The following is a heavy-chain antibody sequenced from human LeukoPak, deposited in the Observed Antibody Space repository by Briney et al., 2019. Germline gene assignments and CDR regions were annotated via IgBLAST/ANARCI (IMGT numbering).Heavy chain of an antibody. CDR1: GGSISSSSYY. CDR3: ARVGANYDILTGYTSNWFDP. J-gene: IGHJ5*02. Sequence: SETLSLTCTVSGGSISSSSYYWGWIRQPPGKGLEWIGSIYYSGSTYYNPSLKSRVTISVDMSKNQFSLKLSSETAADTAVYYCARVGANYDILTGYTSNWFDPWGQGTLVTVSS. CDR2: IYYSGST. D-gene: IGHD3-9*01. V-gene: IGHV4-39*01.